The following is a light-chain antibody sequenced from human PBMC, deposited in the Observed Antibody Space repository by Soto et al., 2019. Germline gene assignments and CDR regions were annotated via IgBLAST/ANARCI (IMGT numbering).Light chain of an antibody. CDR3: CSYAGSGTFV. CDR2: ETS. V-gene: IGLV2-23*01. J-gene: IGLJ1*01. Sequence: QSALTQPASVSGSPGQSITISCTGTSSDVGSYNLVSWFQQYPGKAPKVMIYETSKRPSGVSHRFSGSKSGNTASLTISGLQAEDEAEYYCCSYAGSGTFVFGTGTKLTVL. CDR1: SSDVGSYNL.